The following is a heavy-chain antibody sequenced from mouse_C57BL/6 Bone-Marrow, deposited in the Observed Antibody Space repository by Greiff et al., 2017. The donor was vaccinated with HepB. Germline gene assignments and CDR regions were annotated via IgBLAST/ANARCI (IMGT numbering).Heavy chain of an antibody. J-gene: IGHJ3*01. CDR1: GYSFTSYY. V-gene: IGHV1-66*01. D-gene: IGHD1-1*01. CDR3: ARLTTVVAPFAY. Sequence: ESGPELVKPGASVKISCKASGYSFTSYYIHWVKQRPGQGLEWIGWIYPGSGNTKYNEKFKGKATLTADTSSSTAYMQLSSLTSEDSAVYYCARLTTVVAPFAYWGQGTLVTVSA. CDR2: IYPGSGNT.